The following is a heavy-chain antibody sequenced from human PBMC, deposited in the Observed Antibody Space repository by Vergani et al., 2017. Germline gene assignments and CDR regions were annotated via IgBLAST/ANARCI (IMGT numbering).Heavy chain of an antibody. CDR2: ISYNGGNQ. CDR3: AKYLRDSTDGLPDS. V-gene: IGHV3-30*18. Sequence: QVQLVESGGNLVQPGRSLRLSCAAAGFKFSNFGMHWVRQVPGKGLEWVAFISYNGGNQYYADSVQGRFTISRDNSKDILYLQMDSLRSEDTALYYCAKYLRDSTDGLPDSWGPGTLVIVSS. D-gene: IGHD2-21*02. CDR1: GFKFSNFG. J-gene: IGHJ4*02.